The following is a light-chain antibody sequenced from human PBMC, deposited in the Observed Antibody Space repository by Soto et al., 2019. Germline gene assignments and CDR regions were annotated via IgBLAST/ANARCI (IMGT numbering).Light chain of an antibody. Sequence: SYELTQPPSVSVSPGQTANITCSGNTLGSKFVFWYQQKAGQSPMVVIYEDTKRPSGIPERFSGFNSGNTATLTISGTQAMDEADFYCQAWDSGTVVFGGGTKVTVL. CDR1: TLGSKF. J-gene: IGLJ2*01. V-gene: IGLV3-1*01. CDR3: QAWDSGTVV. CDR2: EDT.